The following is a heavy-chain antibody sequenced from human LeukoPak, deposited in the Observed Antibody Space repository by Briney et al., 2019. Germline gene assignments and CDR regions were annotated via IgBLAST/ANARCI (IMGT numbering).Heavy chain of an antibody. CDR3: ASPAEYSSSWYVWNY. CDR1: GFTFSSYA. J-gene: IGHJ4*02. Sequence: GGSLRLSCAASGFTFSSYAMSWVRQAPGKGLEWVSGISNGGGATYYADSVKGRFTISRDNAKNSLYLQMNSLRAEDTAVYYCASPAEYSSSWYVWNYWGQGTLVTVSS. D-gene: IGHD6-13*01. V-gene: IGHV3-23*01. CDR2: ISNGGGAT.